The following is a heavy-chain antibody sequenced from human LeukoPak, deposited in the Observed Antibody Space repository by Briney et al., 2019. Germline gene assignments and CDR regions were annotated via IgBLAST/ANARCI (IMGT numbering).Heavy chain of an antibody. Sequence: GGSLRLSCAESGFTLTSHWMHWVPHAPGKGLVWVSHISDDGKKANYADSVKGRFTNSRVAAKNTLHLQMDSLRVEDTAVYYCGASFRVTGTTYYYWGQGTMVTVFS. CDR3: GASFRVTGTTYYY. D-gene: IGHD1-20*01. CDR2: ISDDGKKA. J-gene: IGHJ4*02. CDR1: GFTLTSHW. V-gene: IGHV3-74*01.